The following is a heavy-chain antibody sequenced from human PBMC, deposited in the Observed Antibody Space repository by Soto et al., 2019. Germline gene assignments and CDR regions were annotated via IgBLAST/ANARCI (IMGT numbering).Heavy chain of an antibody. J-gene: IGHJ4*02. V-gene: IGHV3-11*01. Sequence: QVHLAESGGGLVEPGGYLRISCAASGFTCSDYDMSWIRQSPGKGLVLVSFVSSSRTAMYFADSVTGRFTISRDNATTSLYLQMNSLRAEATAVYYCARMGPRAARPSYWGQGTLVNVSS. CDR1: GFTCSDYD. D-gene: IGHD6-6*01. CDR2: VSSSRTAM. CDR3: ARMGPRAARPSY.